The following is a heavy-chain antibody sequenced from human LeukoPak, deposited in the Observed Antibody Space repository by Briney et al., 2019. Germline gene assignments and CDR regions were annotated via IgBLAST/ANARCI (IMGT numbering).Heavy chain of an antibody. CDR2: INHSGST. CDR3: ARAGDILTGYYIYGMDV. Sequence: SSETLSLTCAVYGGSFSGYYWSWIRQPPGKGLEWIGEINHSGSTNYNPSLKSRVTISVDTSKNQFSLKLSSVTAADTAVYYCARAGDILTGYYIYGMDVWGQGTTVTVSS. D-gene: IGHD3-9*01. V-gene: IGHV4-34*01. J-gene: IGHJ6*02. CDR1: GGSFSGYY.